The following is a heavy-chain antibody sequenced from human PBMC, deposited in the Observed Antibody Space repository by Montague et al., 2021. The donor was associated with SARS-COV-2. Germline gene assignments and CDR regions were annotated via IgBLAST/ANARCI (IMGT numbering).Heavy chain of an antibody. J-gene: IGHJ4*02. CDR1: GFSLSTSGMC. CDR3: ARSYGTTVVTRAFDY. Sequence: PALGKPTQTLTLTCTVSGFSLSTSGMCVSWIRQPPGKALEWLTLIDWDDDKYYSTSLKTRLTISKDTSKNQVVLTMTNMDPVDTATYYCARSYGTTVVTRAFDYWGQGTLVTVSS. V-gene: IGHV2-70*01. CDR2: IDWDDDK. D-gene: IGHD4-23*01.